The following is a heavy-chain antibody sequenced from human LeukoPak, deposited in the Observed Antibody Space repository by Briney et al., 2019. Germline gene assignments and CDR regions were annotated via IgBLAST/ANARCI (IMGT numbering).Heavy chain of an antibody. CDR1: GGSFSGYY. Sequence: SETLSLTCAVYGGSFSGYYWSWIRQPPGKGLEWIGEINHSGGTNYNPSLKSRVTISVDTSKNQFSLKLSSVTAADTAVYYCARATYPGFDYWGQGTLVTVSS. CDR3: ARATYPGFDY. CDR2: INHSGGT. J-gene: IGHJ4*02. V-gene: IGHV4-34*01.